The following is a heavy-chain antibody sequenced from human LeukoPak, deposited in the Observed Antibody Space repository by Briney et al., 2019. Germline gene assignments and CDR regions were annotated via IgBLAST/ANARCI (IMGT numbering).Heavy chain of an antibody. J-gene: IGHJ5*02. CDR3: ARVGGSGWYPAKNWFDP. V-gene: IGHV1-18*01. D-gene: IGHD6-19*01. CDR2: ISAYNGNT. Sequence: ASVKVSCKASGYTFTSYGISWVRQAPGQGLEWMGWISAYNGNTNYAQKLQGRVTMTTDTSTSTAYMELRSLRSDDTAVYYCARVGGSGWYPAKNWFDPWGQGTLVTVSS. CDR1: GYTFTSYG.